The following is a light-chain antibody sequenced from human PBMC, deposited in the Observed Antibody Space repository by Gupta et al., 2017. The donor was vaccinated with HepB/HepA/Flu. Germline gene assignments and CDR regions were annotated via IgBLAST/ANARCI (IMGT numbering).Light chain of an antibody. Sequence: EIVLTQSPGTLSLSPGERATLSCRASQTVSINNLAWYQQKPGQAPRLVISGAYRRATGIPDRFSVSGAGTDFTLTIRRLQPEDFAVYYCQQCGRSPLDYTFGQGTKLEIK. CDR3: QQCGRSPLDYT. CDR1: QTVSINN. J-gene: IGKJ2*01. CDR2: GAY. V-gene: IGKV3-20*01.